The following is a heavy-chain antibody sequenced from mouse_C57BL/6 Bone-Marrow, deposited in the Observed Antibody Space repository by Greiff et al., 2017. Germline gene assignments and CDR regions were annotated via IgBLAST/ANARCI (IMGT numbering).Heavy chain of an antibody. J-gene: IGHJ4*01. CDR2: FYPGSGSI. V-gene: IGHV1-62-2*01. CDR3: ARHEEGYGNYWVYAMDY. Sequence: QVQLQKSGAELVKPGASVKLSCKASGYTFTEYTIHWVKQRSGQGLEWIGWFYPGSGSIKYNEKFKDKATLTADKSSSTVYMELSRLTSEDSAGYFCARHEEGYGNYWVYAMDYWGQGTSVTVSS. CDR1: GYTFTEYT. D-gene: IGHD2-10*02.